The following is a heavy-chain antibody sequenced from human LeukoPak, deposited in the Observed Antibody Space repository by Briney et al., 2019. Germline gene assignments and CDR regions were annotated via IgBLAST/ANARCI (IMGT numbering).Heavy chain of an antibody. J-gene: IGHJ5*02. CDR2: IYYSGST. D-gene: IGHD4-17*01. CDR3: ARMDDYGVYNWFDP. V-gene: IGHV4-59*01. Sequence: PSETLSLTCTVSGGSISIYYWSWIRQPPGKGLEWIGYIYYSGSTNYNPSLKSRVTISVDTSKNQFSLKLSSVTAADTAVYYCARMDDYGVYNWFDPWGQGTLVTVSS. CDR1: GGSISIYY.